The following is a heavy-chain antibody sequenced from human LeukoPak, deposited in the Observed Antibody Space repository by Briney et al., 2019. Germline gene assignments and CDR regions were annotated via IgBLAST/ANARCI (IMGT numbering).Heavy chain of an antibody. J-gene: IGHJ4*02. V-gene: IGHV4-59*08. CDR2: IYYSGST. CDR3: ARYRYGSKQFDY. CDR1: GGSISSYY. Sequence: SETLSLTCTVSGGSISSYYWSWIRQPPGKGLEWIGYIYYSGSTNYNPSLKSRVTISVDTSKNQFSLKLSSVTAADTAVYYCARYRYGSKQFDYWGQGTLVTVSS. D-gene: IGHD3-10*01.